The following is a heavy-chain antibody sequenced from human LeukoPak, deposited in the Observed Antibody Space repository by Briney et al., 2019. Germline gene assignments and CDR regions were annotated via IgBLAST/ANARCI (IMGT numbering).Heavy chain of an antibody. V-gene: IGHV5-51*01. D-gene: IGHD2-15*01. Sequence: PGESLKISCQGSGYSFIDYWIGWVRQLPGKGLDWMGIIYPGDSDTRYSPSFQGQVTISADKSISTAYLQWSGLKASDTAMYYCARLAYCSGGNCHQGAFDIWGQGTVVTVSS. CDR3: ARLAYCSGGNCHQGAFDI. CDR2: IYPGDSDT. CDR1: GYSFIDYW. J-gene: IGHJ3*02.